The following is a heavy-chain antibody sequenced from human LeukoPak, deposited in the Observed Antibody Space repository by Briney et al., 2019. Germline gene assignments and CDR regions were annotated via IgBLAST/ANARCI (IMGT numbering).Heavy chain of an antibody. CDR3: AKLRGATINAWYFDY. J-gene: IGHJ4*02. V-gene: IGHV3-23*01. CDR1: GFTFSTYA. CDR2: ISGSGGST. D-gene: IGHD5-12*01. Sequence: GGSLRLSSAASGFTFSTYAMSWVRQAPGKGLEWVSTISGSGGSTYYADSVKGRFTISRDNSKNTLYLQMNSLRAEDTAVYYCAKLRGATINAWYFDYWGQGTLVTVSS.